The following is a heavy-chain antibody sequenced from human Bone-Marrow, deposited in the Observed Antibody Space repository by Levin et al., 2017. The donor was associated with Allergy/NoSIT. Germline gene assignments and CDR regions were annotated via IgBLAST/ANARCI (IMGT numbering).Heavy chain of an antibody. CDR1: EFIVGSHY. Sequence: GESLKISCAASEFIVGSHYMSWVRQAPGKGLDWVSVIYSGGSAYYAESVKGRFTISRDSSKNTLSLQMNSLRVEDTAVDYCVARSNGMDVWGQGTTVTVSS. D-gene: IGHD6-6*01. J-gene: IGHJ6*02. V-gene: IGHV3-66*01. CDR3: VARSNGMDV. CDR2: IYSGGSA.